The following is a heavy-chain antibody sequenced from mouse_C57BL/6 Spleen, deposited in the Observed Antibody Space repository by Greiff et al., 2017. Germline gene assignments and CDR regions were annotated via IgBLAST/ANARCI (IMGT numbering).Heavy chain of an antibody. CDR1: GFPFSDYG. CDR2: ISSGSSTI. D-gene: IGHD1-1*01. Sequence: DVKVEESGGGLVKPGGSLKLSCAASGFPFSDYGMHWVRQAPEKGLEWVAYISSGSSTIYYADTVKGRFTISRDNAKNTLFLQMTSLRSEDTAMYYCARVLLPHMDYWGQGTSVTVSS. J-gene: IGHJ4*01. V-gene: IGHV5-17*01. CDR3: ARVLLPHMDY.